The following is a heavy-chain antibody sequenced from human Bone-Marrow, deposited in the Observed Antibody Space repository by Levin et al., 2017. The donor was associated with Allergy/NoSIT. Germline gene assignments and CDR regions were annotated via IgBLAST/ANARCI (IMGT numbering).Heavy chain of an antibody. CDR3: AKDFARWYTHPLDY. Sequence: PGGSLRLSCAASGFTFNSYGMHWVRQAPGKGLEWVAIISYDGKNTYYSDSVTGRFAISRDNSKSTVFLQMNSLRSEDTAIYYCAKDFARWYTHPLDYWGQGTLVAVSS. D-gene: IGHD4-23*01. CDR1: GFTFNSYG. CDR2: ISYDGKNT. J-gene: IGHJ4*02. V-gene: IGHV3-30*18.